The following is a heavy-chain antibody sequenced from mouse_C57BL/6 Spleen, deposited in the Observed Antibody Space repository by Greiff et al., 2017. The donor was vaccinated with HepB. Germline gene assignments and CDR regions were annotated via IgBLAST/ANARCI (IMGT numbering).Heavy chain of an antibody. CDR2: IYPRSGNT. V-gene: IGHV1-81*01. CDR3: ARAKDSSGPYYFDY. CDR1: GYTFTSYG. Sequence: LVESGAELARPGASVKLSCKASGYTFTSYGISWVKQRTGQGLEWIGEIYPRSGNTYYNEKFKGKATLTADKSSSTAYMELRSLTSEDSAVYFCARAKDSSGPYYFDYWGQGTTLTVSS. D-gene: IGHD3-2*02. J-gene: IGHJ2*01.